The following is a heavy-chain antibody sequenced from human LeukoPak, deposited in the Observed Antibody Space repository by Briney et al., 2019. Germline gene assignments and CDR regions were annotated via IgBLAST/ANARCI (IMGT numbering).Heavy chain of an antibody. CDR2: ISSSSSYI. CDR3: ASGITIRDLDY. D-gene: IGHD3-10*01. CDR1: GFTFSSYS. V-gene: IGHV3-21*01. Sequence: GGSLRLSCAASGFTFSSYSMNWVRQAPGKGLEWVSSISSSSSYIFYADSVKGRFTISRDNAKNSLFLQMISLRAEDTAVYYCASGITIRDLDYWGQGTLATVSS. J-gene: IGHJ4*02.